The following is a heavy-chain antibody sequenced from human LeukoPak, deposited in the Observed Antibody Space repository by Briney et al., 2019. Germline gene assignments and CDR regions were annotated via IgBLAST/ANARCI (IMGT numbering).Heavy chain of an antibody. V-gene: IGHV4-39*01. CDR2: IYYSGST. Sequence: PAETLSLTCTVSGGSISSGGYDWGWIRQPQGKGLEWIGSIYYSGSTSYTPSLNSRVSMSVDTSKTQFSLRLSSVTAADTAVYYCARLGYCTGGSCYSGPFDYWGQGTLVTVSS. D-gene: IGHD2-15*01. J-gene: IGHJ4*02. CDR1: GGSISSGGYD. CDR3: ARLGYCTGGSCYSGPFDY.